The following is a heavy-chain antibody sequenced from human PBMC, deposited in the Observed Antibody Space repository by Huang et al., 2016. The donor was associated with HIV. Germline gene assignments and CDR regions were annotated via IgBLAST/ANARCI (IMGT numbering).Heavy chain of an antibody. J-gene: IGHJ4*02. V-gene: IGHV4-34*02. CDR2: IKHSGSA. D-gene: IGHD5-12*01. CDR1: GGSVSGYV. Sequence: VQLQQWGAGLLKPSETLSLTCVVYGGSVSGYVGSGIRQVPGKGREWIGEIKHSGSANYSPSFKSRVIMSVDTSKNQFSLRLSSVTAADTAVYYCVRSDTVASAVTFDYWGQGTVVSVSS. CDR3: VRSDTVASAVTFDY.